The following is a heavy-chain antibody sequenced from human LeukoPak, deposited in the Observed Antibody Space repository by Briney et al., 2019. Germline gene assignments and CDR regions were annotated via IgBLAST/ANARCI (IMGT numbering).Heavy chain of an antibody. D-gene: IGHD4-23*01. V-gene: IGHV4-39*01. CDR3: ARTVGTHRFDY. J-gene: IGHJ4*02. CDR2: IYYNGNT. Sequence: SETLSLTCAVSGFSISSSDYNWVWIRQPPGERLEWIGTIYYNGNTYYNPSLQRRVIISVDTTKNQFSLKLTSVTAPDTAVYYCARTVGTHRFDYWGQGILVSVSS. CDR1: GFSISSSDYN.